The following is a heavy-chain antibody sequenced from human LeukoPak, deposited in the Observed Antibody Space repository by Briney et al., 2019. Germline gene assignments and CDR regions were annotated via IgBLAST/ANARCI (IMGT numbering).Heavy chain of an antibody. D-gene: IGHD1-26*01. V-gene: IGHV3-48*03. CDR3: ARRRGSSPLAFDY. J-gene: IGHJ4*02. Sequence: GGSLRLSCAASGFTFSSYEMNWVRQAPGKGLEWVSYISSSGSTIYHADSVKGRFTISRDNAKNSLYLQMNSLRAEDTAVYYCARRRGSSPLAFDYWGQGTLVTVSS. CDR1: GFTFSSYE. CDR2: ISSSGSTI.